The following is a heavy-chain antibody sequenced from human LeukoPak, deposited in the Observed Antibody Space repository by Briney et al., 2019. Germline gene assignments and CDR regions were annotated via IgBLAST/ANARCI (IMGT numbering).Heavy chain of an antibody. CDR1: GGTXSSYA. CDR2: IIPILGIA. V-gene: IGHV1-69*04. CDR3: ATSSGWYGPVY. Sequence: ASVKVSCKASGGTXSSYAISWVRQAPGQGLEWMGRIIPILGIANYAQKFQGRVTITADKSTSTAYMELSSLRSEDTAVYYCATSSGWYGPVYWGQGTLVTVSS. D-gene: IGHD6-19*01. J-gene: IGHJ4*02.